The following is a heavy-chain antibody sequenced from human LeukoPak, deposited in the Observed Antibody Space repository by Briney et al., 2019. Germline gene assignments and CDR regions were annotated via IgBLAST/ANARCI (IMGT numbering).Heavy chain of an antibody. J-gene: IGHJ4*02. Sequence: PGGSLRLSCAASGFTFSSYAMSWVRQAPGKGLEWVSAISGSSGSTYYADSVKGRFTISRDNSKNTLYLQMNSLRAEDTAVYYCAKDPGLYSSSWYGVGYFDYWGQGTLVTVSS. D-gene: IGHD6-13*01. V-gene: IGHV3-23*01. CDR2: ISGSSGST. CDR1: GFTFSSYA. CDR3: AKDPGLYSSSWYGVGYFDY.